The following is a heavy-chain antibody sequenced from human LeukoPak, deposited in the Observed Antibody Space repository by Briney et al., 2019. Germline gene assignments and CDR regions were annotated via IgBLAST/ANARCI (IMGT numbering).Heavy chain of an antibody. CDR1: GGSISSSSYY. V-gene: IGHV4-39*01. J-gene: IGHJ4*02. Sequence: SETLSLTCTVSGGSISSSSYYWGWIRQPPGKELEWIGSIYYSGSTYYNPSLKSRVTISVDTSKNQFSLKLSSVTAADTAVYYCARRDSSGWYYFDYWGQGTLVTVSS. CDR2: IYYSGST. CDR3: ARRDSSGWYYFDY. D-gene: IGHD6-19*01.